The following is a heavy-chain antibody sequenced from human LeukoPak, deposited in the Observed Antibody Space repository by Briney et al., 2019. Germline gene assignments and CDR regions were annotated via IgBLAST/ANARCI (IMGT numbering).Heavy chain of an antibody. CDR2: INSDGTST. V-gene: IGHV3-74*03. Sequence: GGSLILSCAASGFTFSNYFMHWVRQAPGKGLVWVSRINSDGTSTMYADSVKGRFTISRDNAKNMLYMQMNSLRDEDTAVYYCARRVDATRWFDPWGQGTLVTVSS. J-gene: IGHJ5*02. CDR3: ARRVDATRWFDP. CDR1: GFTFSNYF. D-gene: IGHD2-15*01.